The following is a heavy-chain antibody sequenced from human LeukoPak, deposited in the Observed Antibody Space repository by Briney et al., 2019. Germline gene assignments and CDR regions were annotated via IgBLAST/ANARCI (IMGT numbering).Heavy chain of an antibody. J-gene: IGHJ4*02. Sequence: DSVKGRFTISRDNAENTLYLQMNSLRAEDTAVYYCARGNAYRPFDYWGQGTLVTVSS. V-gene: IGHV3-74*01. D-gene: IGHD5-24*01. CDR3: ARGNAYRPFDY.